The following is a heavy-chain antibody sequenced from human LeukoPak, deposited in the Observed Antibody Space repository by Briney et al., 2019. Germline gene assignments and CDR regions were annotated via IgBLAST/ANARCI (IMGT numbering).Heavy chain of an antibody. CDR3: ARHGSYYYDSSGYSDP. J-gene: IGHJ5*02. Sequence: GDSLKISCKGSGYSFTSYWIGWVRQIPGKGLEWMGIIYPGDSDTRYSPSFQGQVTISADKPISTAYLQWSSLKASDTAMYYCARHGSYYYDSSGYSDPWGQGTLVTVSS. CDR2: IYPGDSDT. D-gene: IGHD3-22*01. CDR1: GYSFTSYW. V-gene: IGHV5-51*01.